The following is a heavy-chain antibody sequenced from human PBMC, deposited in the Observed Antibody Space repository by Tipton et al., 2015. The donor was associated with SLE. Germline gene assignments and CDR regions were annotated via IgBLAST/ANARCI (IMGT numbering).Heavy chain of an antibody. D-gene: IGHD3/OR15-3a*01. CDR1: GYTFTSYG. CDR3: ASAPGLERDYSYYSYMDV. CDR2: ISAYNGNT. J-gene: IGHJ6*03. V-gene: IGHV1-18*01. Sequence: QVQLVQSGAEVKKPGASVKVSCKASGYTFTSYGISWVRQAPGQGLEWMGWISAYNGNTNYAQKLKGRVTMTADTSTSTAYMELRSLRSVDTAVYYCASAPGLERDYSYYSYMDVWGTGTTVTVSS.